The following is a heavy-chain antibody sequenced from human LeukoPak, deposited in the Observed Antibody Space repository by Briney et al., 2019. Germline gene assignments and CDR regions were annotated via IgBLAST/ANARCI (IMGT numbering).Heavy chain of an antibody. D-gene: IGHD3-9*01. V-gene: IGHV3-23*01. Sequence: GGSLRLSCAASGFTFSSYAMSWVRQAPGKGLEWVSDITGSGDTTYYADSVKGRFTISRDNSKNALYVEMNTLRAEDTAVYYCVKWGDYDILTGYYVPDFWGQGTLVTVSS. CDR2: ITGSGDTT. CDR3: VKWGDYDILTGYYVPDF. CDR1: GFTFSSYA. J-gene: IGHJ4*02.